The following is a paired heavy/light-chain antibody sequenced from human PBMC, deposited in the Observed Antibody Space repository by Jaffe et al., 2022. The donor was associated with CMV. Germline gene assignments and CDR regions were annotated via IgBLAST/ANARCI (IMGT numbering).Heavy chain of an antibody. V-gene: IGHV3-49*04. Sequence: EVQLVESGGGLVQPGRSLRLSCTASGFTFGDYAMSWVRQAPGKGLEWVGFIRSKAYGGTTEYAASVKGRFTISRDDSKSIAYLQMNSLKTEDTAVYYCTRGWVFMITFGGVIVHDAFDIWGQGTMVTVSS. D-gene: IGHD3-16*02. CDR2: IRSKAYGGTT. J-gene: IGHJ3*02. CDR3: TRGWVFMITFGGVIVHDAFDI. CDR1: GFTFGDYA.
Light chain of an antibody. CDR2: AAS. Sequence: DIQMTQSPSSLSASVGDRVTITCRASQSISSYLNWYQQKPGKAPKLLIYAASSLQSGVPSRFSGSGSGTDFTLTISSLQPEDFATYYCQQSYSTLERTFGPGTKVDIK. CDR3: QQSYSTLERT. V-gene: IGKV1-39*01. J-gene: IGKJ3*01. CDR1: QSISSY.